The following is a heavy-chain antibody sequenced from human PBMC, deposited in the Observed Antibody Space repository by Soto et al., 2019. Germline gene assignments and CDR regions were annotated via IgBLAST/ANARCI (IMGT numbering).Heavy chain of an antibody. J-gene: IGHJ6*02. CDR1: GGSISTHY. V-gene: IGHV4-59*11. D-gene: IGHD4-17*01. Sequence: SDTLSLTCTVSGGSISTHYWSWIRQPPGKGLEWIGYISYSGSTNYNPSLKSRLTISVDTSKNQFSLKLSSVTAADTAVYYCARDAMTTVIPYYYYYGMDVWGQGTTVTVSS. CDR2: ISYSGST. CDR3: ARDAMTTVIPYYYYYGMDV.